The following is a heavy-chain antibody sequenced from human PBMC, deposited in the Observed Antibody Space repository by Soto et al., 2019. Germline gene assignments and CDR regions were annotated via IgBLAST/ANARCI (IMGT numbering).Heavy chain of an antibody. J-gene: IGHJ4*02. D-gene: IGHD3-22*01. CDR1: GFTFSSYS. CDR2: ISSSSSTI. Sequence: GGSLRLSCAASGFTFSSYSMNWVRQAPGKGLEWVSYISSSSSTIYYADSVKGRLTISRDNAKNSLYLQMNSLRDEDTAVYYCARAKGDYYDSSGYCTLDYWGQGTLVTVSS. V-gene: IGHV3-48*02. CDR3: ARAKGDYYDSSGYCTLDY.